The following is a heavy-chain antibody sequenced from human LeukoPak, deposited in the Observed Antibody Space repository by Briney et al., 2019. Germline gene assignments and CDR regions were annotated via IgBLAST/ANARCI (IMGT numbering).Heavy chain of an antibody. V-gene: IGHV1-18*01. CDR3: AKVVGASPGNAFDI. J-gene: IGHJ3*02. D-gene: IGHD1-26*01. CDR1: GYTFSTYE. CDR2: ISTHNGNR. Sequence: ASVKVSCKASGYTFSTYEITWVRQAPGLGLEWMGWISTHNGNRVYAQKFQGRVILTTDTSTSTAYMELRSLISDDTAVYYCAKVVGASPGNAFDIWGQGTMVTVSS.